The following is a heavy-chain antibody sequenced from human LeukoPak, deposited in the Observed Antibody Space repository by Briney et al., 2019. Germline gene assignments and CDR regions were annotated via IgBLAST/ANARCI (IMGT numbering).Heavy chain of an antibody. D-gene: IGHD3-10*01. J-gene: IGHJ6*02. Sequence: ASVKVSCKASGYTFTSYGISWVRQAPGQGLEWMGWISAYTGNTNYAQKLQGRVTMTTDTSTSTAYMELRSLRSDDTAVYYCARDLGDTHITMVRGAPWYYYYGMDVWGQGTTVTVTS. V-gene: IGHV1-18*01. CDR2: ISAYTGNT. CDR1: GYTFTSYG. CDR3: ARDLGDTHITMVRGAPWYYYYGMDV.